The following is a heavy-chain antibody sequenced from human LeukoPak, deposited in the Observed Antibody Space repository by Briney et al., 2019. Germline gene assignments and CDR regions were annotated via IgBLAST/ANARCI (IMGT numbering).Heavy chain of an antibody. D-gene: IGHD3-22*01. CDR3: AKGSYYDSSGSFYFDY. CDR2: ISGSGDNT. Sequence: GGSLRLSCAASGFTFSSYAMSWVRQAPGKGLEWVPGISGSGDNTYYADSVKGRFTISRDNSKNTLYVQVNSLGTEDTAAYYCAKGSYYDSSGSFYFDYWGQGTLVTVSS. V-gene: IGHV3-23*01. J-gene: IGHJ4*02. CDR1: GFTFSSYA.